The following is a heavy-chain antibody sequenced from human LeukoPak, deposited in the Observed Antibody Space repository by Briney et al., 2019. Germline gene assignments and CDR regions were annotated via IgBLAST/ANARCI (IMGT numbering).Heavy chain of an antibody. Sequence: SETLSLTCTVSGGSISSHYWSWIRQPPGKGLEWIGYIYDSGSINYNPSLKSRVTISVDTSKNQFSLKLSSVTAADTAVYYCAREVLRSGWYGGAFDYWGQGTLVTVSS. D-gene: IGHD6-19*01. CDR2: IYDSGSI. CDR3: AREVLRSGWYGGAFDY. CDR1: GGSISSHY. J-gene: IGHJ4*02. V-gene: IGHV4-59*11.